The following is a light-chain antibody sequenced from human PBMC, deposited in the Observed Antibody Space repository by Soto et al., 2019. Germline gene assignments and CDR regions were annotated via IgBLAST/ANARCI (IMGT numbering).Light chain of an antibody. CDR3: QQRSNWHT. CDR1: QSVSSY. J-gene: IGKJ5*01. V-gene: IGKV3-11*01. CDR2: DAS. Sequence: EIVMTQSPATLSVSPGARAPLSCRASQSVSSYLAWYQQKPGQAPRLLIYDASNRATGIPARFSGSGSGTDFTLTISSLEPEDFAVYYCQQRSNWHTFGQGTRLEIK.